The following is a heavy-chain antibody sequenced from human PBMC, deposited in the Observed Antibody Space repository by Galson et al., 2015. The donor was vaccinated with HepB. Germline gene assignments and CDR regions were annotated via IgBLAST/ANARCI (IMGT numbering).Heavy chain of an antibody. CDR3: ARGPQYSIAAAGTPDY. J-gene: IGHJ4*02. Sequence: SVKVSCKASGYTFTSYGISWVRQAPGQGLEWMGWISAYNGNTNYAQKPQGRVTMTTDTSTSTAYMELRSPRSDDTAVYYCARGPQYSIAAAGTPDYWGQGTLVTVSS. D-gene: IGHD6-13*01. CDR1: GYTFTSYG. CDR2: ISAYNGNT. V-gene: IGHV1-18*01.